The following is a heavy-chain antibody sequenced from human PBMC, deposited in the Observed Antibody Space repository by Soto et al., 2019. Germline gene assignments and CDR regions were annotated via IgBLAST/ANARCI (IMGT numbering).Heavy chain of an antibody. Sequence: GGSLRLSCAASGFTFSSYWMHWVRQAPGKGLVWVSRINSDGSSTSYADSVKGRFTISRDNAKNTLYLQMNSLRAEDTAVYYCARLDCRSTSCRYYYGMDVWGQGTTVTVSS. V-gene: IGHV3-74*01. D-gene: IGHD2-2*01. CDR3: ARLDCRSTSCRYYYGMDV. CDR2: INSDGSST. J-gene: IGHJ6*02. CDR1: GFTFSSYW.